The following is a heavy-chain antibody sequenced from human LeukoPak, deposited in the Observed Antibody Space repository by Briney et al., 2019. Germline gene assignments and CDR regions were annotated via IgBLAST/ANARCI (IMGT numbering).Heavy chain of an antibody. CDR3: ARHRGDMITFGGVIDTFDY. D-gene: IGHD3-16*02. CDR2: IYYSGST. V-gene: IGHV4-39*01. Sequence: SETLSLTCTVSGGSISSSSYYWGWIRQPPGKGLEWIGTIYYSGSTYYNPSLKSRVTISVDTSKNQFSLKLSSVTAADTAVYYCARHRGDMITFGGVIDTFDYWGQGTLVTVSS. J-gene: IGHJ4*02. CDR1: GGSISSSSYY.